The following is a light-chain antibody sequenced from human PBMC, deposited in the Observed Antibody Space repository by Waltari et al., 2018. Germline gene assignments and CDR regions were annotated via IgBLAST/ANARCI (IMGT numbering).Light chain of an antibody. Sequence: IQMTQSPSSVSASVGYRVTITCRASQGISSWLALYQQKPGKAPRLLIYAASALQSGVPSRFSGSGSELHFTLTINNLQPEDFATYYCQQANSFPWTFGQGTKVEIK. CDR3: QQANSFPWT. J-gene: IGKJ1*01. V-gene: IGKV1-12*01. CDR2: AAS. CDR1: QGISSW.